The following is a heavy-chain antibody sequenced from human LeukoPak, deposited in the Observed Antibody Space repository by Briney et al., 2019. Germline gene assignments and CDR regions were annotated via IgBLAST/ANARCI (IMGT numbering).Heavy chain of an antibody. V-gene: IGHV4-31*11. CDR2: IYYSGST. CDR1: GGSISSGGYY. CDR3: ARGLGVPTDY. Sequence: SETLSLTCAVSGGSISSGGYYWSWIRQHPGKGLEWIGYIYYSGSTYYNPSLKSRVTISVDTSKNQFSLKLSSVTAADTAVYYCARGLGVPTDYWGQGTLVTVSS. D-gene: IGHD3-10*01. J-gene: IGHJ4*02.